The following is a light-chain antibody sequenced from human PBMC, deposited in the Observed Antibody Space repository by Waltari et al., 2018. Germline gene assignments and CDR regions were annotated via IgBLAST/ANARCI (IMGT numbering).Light chain of an antibody. CDR1: QSVSSSY. CDR3: QRYGGSPLIT. J-gene: IGKJ5*01. Sequence: EIVLTQSPGTLSLSPGERATLSCRASQSVSSSYLAWYQQKSGQAPRLRIYGASSRATGIPDRFSGSGSGTDFTLTISRLEPEDFAVYYCQRYGGSPLITFGQGTRLEIK. V-gene: IGKV3-20*01. CDR2: GAS.